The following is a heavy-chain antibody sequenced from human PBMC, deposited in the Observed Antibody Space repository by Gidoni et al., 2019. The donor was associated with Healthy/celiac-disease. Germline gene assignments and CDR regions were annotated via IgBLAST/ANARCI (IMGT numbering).Heavy chain of an antibody. CDR3: ASSGWSEYYFDY. Sequence: EVQLVESGGGLVKPGGSLRLSCAASGSTFSSYSMNWVRQAPGKGLEWVSSISSSSSYIYYADSVKGRFTISRDNAKNSLYLQMNSLRAEDTAVYYCASSGWSEYYFDYWGQGTLVTVSS. CDR2: ISSSSSYI. V-gene: IGHV3-21*01. J-gene: IGHJ4*02. D-gene: IGHD6-19*01. CDR1: GSTFSSYS.